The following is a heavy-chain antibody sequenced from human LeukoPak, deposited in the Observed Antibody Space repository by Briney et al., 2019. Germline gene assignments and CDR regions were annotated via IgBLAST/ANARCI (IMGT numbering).Heavy chain of an antibody. D-gene: IGHD6-6*01. CDR2: IRSEAYGGTT. V-gene: IGHV3-49*04. Sequence: TGGSLRLSCSASGFTFVDYTMSWVRQAPGKGLEWVGFIRSEAYGGTTEYVASVKGRFTISRDDYKSIAYLQMNSLKTEDTAVYYCTRAGASIAARPDDYYMDIWGKGTTVTVSS. J-gene: IGHJ6*03. CDR1: GFTFVDYT. CDR3: TRAGASIAARPDDYYMDI.